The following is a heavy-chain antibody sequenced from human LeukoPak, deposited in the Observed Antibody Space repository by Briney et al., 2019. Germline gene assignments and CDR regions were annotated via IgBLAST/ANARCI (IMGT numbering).Heavy chain of an antibody. V-gene: IGHV3-30*02. J-gene: IGHJ4*02. CDR2: IRYDGSNK. D-gene: IGHD3-3*01. Sequence: GGSLRLSCAASGFTFSSYGMHWVRQAPGKGLEWVAFIRYDGSNKYYADSVKGRFTISRDNSKNTLYLQMNSLRADDTAVYYCARGSFSSGYPSWGFDYWGQGTLVSVSS. CDR3: ARGSFSSGYPSWGFDY. CDR1: GFTFSSYG.